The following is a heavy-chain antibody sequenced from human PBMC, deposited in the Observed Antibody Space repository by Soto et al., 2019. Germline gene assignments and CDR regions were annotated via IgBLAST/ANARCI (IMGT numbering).Heavy chain of an antibody. CDR1: GFTFSSYG. D-gene: IGHD5-12*01. J-gene: IGHJ4*02. CDR3: ARGGEWLQSRTHFDY. CDR2: IWYDGSNK. Sequence: SLRLSCAASGFTFSSYGMHWVRQAPGKGLEWVAVIWYDGSNKYYADSVKGRFTISRDNSKNTLYLQMNSLRAEDTAVYYCARGGEWLQSRTHFDYWGQGTLVTVSS. V-gene: IGHV3-33*01.